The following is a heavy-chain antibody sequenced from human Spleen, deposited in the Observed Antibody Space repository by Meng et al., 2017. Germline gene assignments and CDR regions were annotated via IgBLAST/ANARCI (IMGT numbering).Heavy chain of an antibody. CDR1: GGSFSDYY. D-gene: IGHD6-13*01. V-gene: IGHV4-34*01. CDR2: INHSGST. J-gene: IGHJ5*02. CDR3: ARATAAAAKGRWFDP. Sequence: QVLTQRWGAGLFKPSETLSLTFVVSGGSFSDYYWSWIRQPPGKGLEWIGEINHSGSTNYNPSLESRATISVDTSQNNLSLKLSSVTAADTAVYYCARATAAAAKGRWFDPWGQGTLVTVSS.